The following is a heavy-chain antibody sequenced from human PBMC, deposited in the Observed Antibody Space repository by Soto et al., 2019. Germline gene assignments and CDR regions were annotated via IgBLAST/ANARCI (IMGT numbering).Heavy chain of an antibody. D-gene: IGHD1-26*01. V-gene: IGHV1-3*01. Sequence: ASVKVSFKASGYTFTSYAMHWVRQAPGQRLEWMGWINAGNGNTKYSQKFQGRVTITRDTSASTAYMELSSLRSEDTAVYYCARVGSGSYPVPFDYWGQGTLVTVSS. J-gene: IGHJ4*02. CDR3: ARVGSGSYPVPFDY. CDR2: INAGNGNT. CDR1: GYTFTSYA.